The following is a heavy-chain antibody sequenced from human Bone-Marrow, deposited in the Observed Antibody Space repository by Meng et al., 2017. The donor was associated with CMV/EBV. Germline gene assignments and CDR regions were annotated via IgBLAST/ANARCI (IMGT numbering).Heavy chain of an antibody. CDR3: ARDPCPSGVCYLDS. V-gene: IGHV3-74*01. CDR1: GFTFSNYW. D-gene: IGHD2-8*01. Sequence: GESLKISCAASGFTFSNYWMHWVRQAPGKGLVWVSRINSDGSDTAYAGSVKGRFTIFRDNAKNSLYLQMNSLRAEDTAVYYCARDPCPSGVCYLDSWGQGTLVTVSS. J-gene: IGHJ4*02. CDR2: INSDGSDT.